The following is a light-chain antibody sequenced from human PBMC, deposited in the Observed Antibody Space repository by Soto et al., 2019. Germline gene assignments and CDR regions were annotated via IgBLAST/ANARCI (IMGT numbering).Light chain of an antibody. CDR2: NTN. Sequence: QTVVTQEPSFSVSPGGTVTLTCGLSSGSVSTTYDPSWYQQTPGQAPRTLIYNTNARSSGVPDRFSGSILGSKAALTITGAQSDDESEYYFVLYMGSGLVLFGGGTKLTVL. CDR3: VLYMGSGLVL. V-gene: IGLV8-61*01. CDR1: SGSVSTTYD. J-gene: IGLJ2*01.